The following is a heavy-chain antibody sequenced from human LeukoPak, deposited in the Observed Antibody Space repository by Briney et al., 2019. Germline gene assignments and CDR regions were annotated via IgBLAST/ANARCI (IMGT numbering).Heavy chain of an antibody. D-gene: IGHD3-9*01. CDR2: ISYDGSNK. J-gene: IGHJ6*03. Sequence: PGRSLRLSCAASGFTFSSYAMHWVRQAPGKGLEWVAVISYDGSNKHYADSVKGRFTISRDNSKNTLYLQMNSLRAEDTAVYYCARDLLTYDILTGSGYMDVWGKGTTVTVSS. CDR1: GFTFSSYA. V-gene: IGHV3-30*04. CDR3: ARDLLTYDILTGSGYMDV.